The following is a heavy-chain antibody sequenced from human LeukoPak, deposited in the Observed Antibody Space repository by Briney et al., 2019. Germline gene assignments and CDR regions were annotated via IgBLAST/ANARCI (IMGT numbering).Heavy chain of an antibody. CDR2: IKQDGSEK. CDR1: GFTFSTYW. D-gene: IGHD3-22*01. CDR3: ARVPHYYDTSGYSYFDY. Sequence: GGSLRLSCAVPGFTFSTYWMSWVRQAPGKGLEWVADIKQDGSEKYYVDSVRGRFTISRDNAENSLYLQMNSLRAEDTAVYYCARVPHYYDTSGYSYFDYWGQGSRVTVSS. V-gene: IGHV3-7*01. J-gene: IGHJ4*02.